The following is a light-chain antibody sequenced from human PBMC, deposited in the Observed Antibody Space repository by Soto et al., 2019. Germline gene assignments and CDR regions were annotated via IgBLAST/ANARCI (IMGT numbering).Light chain of an antibody. Sequence: DIQMTQSPSSLSASVGDRVTFTCRASQSISNYLNWYQQKPGKAPKLLIYAASILQSGVPSRFSGSGSGTDFTLTISSLQHEDFVAYYCQQSYSTLGYTFGQGTLLEIK. CDR3: QQSYSTLGYT. CDR2: AAS. CDR1: QSISNY. V-gene: IGKV1-39*01. J-gene: IGKJ2*01.